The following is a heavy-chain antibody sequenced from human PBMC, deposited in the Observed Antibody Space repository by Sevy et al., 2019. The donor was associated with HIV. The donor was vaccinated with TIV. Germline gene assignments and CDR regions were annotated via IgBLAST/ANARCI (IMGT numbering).Heavy chain of an antibody. CDR2: FHHYGSP. J-gene: IGHJ6*02. CDR1: GGSITDYY. V-gene: IGHV4-59*13. D-gene: IGHD5-12*01. CDR3: ARDTSGYSNTWYSHYNFYGLGV. Sequence: SESLSLSCSVSGGSITDYYWNWIRQSPDKGLEWIGHFHHYGSPKYNPSVKSRVTISADTSKNQFYLRLTSVTPADTAVYYCARDTSGYSNTWYSHYNFYGLGVWGHGTTVTVSS.